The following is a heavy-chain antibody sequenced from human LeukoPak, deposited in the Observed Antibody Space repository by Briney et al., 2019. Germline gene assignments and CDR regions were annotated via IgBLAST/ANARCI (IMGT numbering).Heavy chain of an antibody. V-gene: IGHV3-11*04. D-gene: IGHD2-2*01. CDR2: SASII. CDR3: ARDFCSSTSCFYDP. J-gene: IGHJ5*02. Sequence: SASIIYYSDSVKGRFTISRDNAKNSLYLQMNSLRAEDTAVYYCARDFCSSTSCFYDPWGQGTLVTVSS.